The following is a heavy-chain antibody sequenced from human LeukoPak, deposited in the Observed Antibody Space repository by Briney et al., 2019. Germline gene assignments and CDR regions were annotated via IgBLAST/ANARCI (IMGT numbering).Heavy chain of an antibody. CDR3: ARGRRYCSGGSCYSPWYYYYYGMDV. J-gene: IGHJ6*02. D-gene: IGHD2-15*01. CDR1: GGSISSYY. Sequence: PSETLSLTCTVSGGSISSYYWSWIRQPPGKGLEWIGYIYYSGSTNYNPSLKSRVTISVDTAKSQFSLDLRSVTAADTAVYYCARGRRYCSGGSCYSPWYYYYYGMDVWGQGTTVTVSS. CDR2: IYYSGST. V-gene: IGHV4-59*12.